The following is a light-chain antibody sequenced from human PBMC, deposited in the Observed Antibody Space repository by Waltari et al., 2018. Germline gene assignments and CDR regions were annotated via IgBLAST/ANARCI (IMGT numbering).Light chain of an antibody. V-gene: IGKV3-11*01. CDR3: QQRRNWPLT. Sequence: EIVLTQSPATLSLSPGERATLSCRASQSVNWYLACYQQRPGQAPRLLIFDTSNRATGIPARFSGSGSETDFTLTISSLEPDDSAVYYCQQRRNWPLTFGGGTKVEIK. CDR1: QSVNWY. J-gene: IGKJ4*01. CDR2: DTS.